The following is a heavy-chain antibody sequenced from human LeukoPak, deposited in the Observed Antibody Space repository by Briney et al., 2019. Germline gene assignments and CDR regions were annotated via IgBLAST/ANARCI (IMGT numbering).Heavy chain of an antibody. CDR1: GLTFSDYY. J-gene: IGHJ3*02. CDR3: ARPPLYDAFDI. Sequence: GGSLRLSCAASGLTFSDYYMSWIRQAPGRGLEWVSYISSSGSTIYYADSVKGRFTISRDNAKNSLYLQMNSLRAVDTAVYYCARPPLYDAFDIWGQGTMVTVSS. V-gene: IGHV3-11*01. CDR2: ISSSGSTI.